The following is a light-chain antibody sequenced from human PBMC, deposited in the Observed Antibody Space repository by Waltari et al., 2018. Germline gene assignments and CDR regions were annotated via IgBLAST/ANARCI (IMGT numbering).Light chain of an antibody. J-gene: IGLJ1*01. CDR1: TSDVWSYAL. Sequence: QSALTQPASVSGTPGQSITIPCRGTTSDVWSYALVSWYQQHPGEAPKLLICEVFKRPPDTSSRFSGAKSGSTASLTISGLQPEDEADYYCCSYAGRGTYVFGSGTKVTVL. V-gene: IGLV2-23*02. CDR2: EVF. CDR3: CSYAGRGTYV.